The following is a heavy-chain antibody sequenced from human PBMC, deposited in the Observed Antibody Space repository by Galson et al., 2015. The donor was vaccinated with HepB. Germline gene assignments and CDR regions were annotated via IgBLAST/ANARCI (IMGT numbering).Heavy chain of an antibody. CDR2: ITHDGGFK. V-gene: IGHV3-30*18. D-gene: IGHD3-22*01. Sequence: SLRLSCASSGYSFSNYAIHWVRLAPGKGLEWMAVITHDGGFKYYSEYVKGRFTVSRDPSRSILYLQMNSLRGDDTAVYYCAKGGPGRITMMINTSLCFHPWGPGTLVIVSS. CDR3: AKGGPGRITMMINTSLCFHP. CDR1: GYSFSNYA. J-gene: IGHJ5*02.